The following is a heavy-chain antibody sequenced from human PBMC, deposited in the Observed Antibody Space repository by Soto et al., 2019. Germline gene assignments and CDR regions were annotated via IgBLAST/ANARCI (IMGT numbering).Heavy chain of an antibody. CDR2: IKSKTDGGTT. V-gene: IGHV3-15*07. CDR3: TTDTYGDYYWYFDL. Sequence: EVQLVESGGGLVKPGGYLRLSCAASGFTFSNAWMNWVRQAPGKGLEWVGRIKSKTDGGTTDYAAPVKGRFTISRDDSKNTLYLQMNSLKTEDTAVYYCTTDTYGDYYWYFDLWGRGTLVTVSS. D-gene: IGHD4-17*01. J-gene: IGHJ2*01. CDR1: GFTFSNAW.